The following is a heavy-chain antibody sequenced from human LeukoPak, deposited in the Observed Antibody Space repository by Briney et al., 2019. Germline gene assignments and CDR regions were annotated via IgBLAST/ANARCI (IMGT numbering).Heavy chain of an antibody. Sequence: ASVKVSCKASGYTFTSYDINWVRQAPGQGLEWMGWMNPNSGNTGYAQKFQGRVTMTRNTSISTAYMELSSLRSEDTAVYYCARGHPTYSGSSVDVDYWGQGTLVTVSS. CDR1: GYTFTSYD. D-gene: IGHD1-26*01. V-gene: IGHV1-8*01. J-gene: IGHJ4*02. CDR2: MNPNSGNT. CDR3: ARGHPTYSGSSVDVDY.